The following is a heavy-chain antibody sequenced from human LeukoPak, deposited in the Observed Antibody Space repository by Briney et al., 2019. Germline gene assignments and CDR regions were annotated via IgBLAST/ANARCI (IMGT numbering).Heavy chain of an antibody. Sequence: ASVKVSCKAYGYTFTNYGISWVRQAPGQGLEWMGWISAYSGNTNYAQNLQGRVTVTADTSTSTAYMELRSLRSDDTAVYYCARAPDDYDFWSGPFDYWGRGTLVTVSS. CDR2: ISAYSGNT. J-gene: IGHJ4*02. CDR3: ARAPDDYDFWSGPFDY. CDR1: GYTFTNYG. V-gene: IGHV1-18*01. D-gene: IGHD3-3*01.